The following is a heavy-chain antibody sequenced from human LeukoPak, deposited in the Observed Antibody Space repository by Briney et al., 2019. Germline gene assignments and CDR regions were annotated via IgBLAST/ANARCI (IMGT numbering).Heavy chain of an antibody. V-gene: IGHV4-59*01. CDR3: ARRLLWFGE. CDR1: GGSISSYY. Sequence: SETLSLTCTVSGGSISSYYWSWIRQPPGKGLEWIGYIYYSGSTNYNPSLKSRVTISVDTSKNQFSLRLSSVTAADTAVYYCARRLLWFGEWGQATLVTVSS. D-gene: IGHD3-10*01. CDR2: IYYSGST. J-gene: IGHJ1*01.